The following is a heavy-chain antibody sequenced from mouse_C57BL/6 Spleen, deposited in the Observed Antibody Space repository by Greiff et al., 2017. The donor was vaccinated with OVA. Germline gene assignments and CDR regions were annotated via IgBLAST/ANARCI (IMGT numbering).Heavy chain of an antibody. J-gene: IGHJ2*01. D-gene: IGHD2-3*01. CDR3: AREGGGYYERDYFDY. CDR1: GYSFTGYY. V-gene: IGHV1-42*01. Sequence: VQLKESGPELVKPGASVKISCKASGYSFTGYYMNWVKQSPEKSLEWIGEINPSTGGTIYNQKFKAKATLTVDKSSSTAYMQLKSLTSEDSAVYYCAREGGGYYERDYFDYWGQGTTLTVSS. CDR2: INPSTGGT.